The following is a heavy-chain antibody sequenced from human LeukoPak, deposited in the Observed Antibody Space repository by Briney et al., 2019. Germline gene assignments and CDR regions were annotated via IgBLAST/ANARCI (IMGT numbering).Heavy chain of an antibody. V-gene: IGHV1-2*06. D-gene: IGHD2-2*01. J-gene: IGHJ5*02. CDR2: INPNSGGT. Sequence: EASVKVSCKASGYTFTGYYMHWVRQAPGQGLEWMGRINPNSGGTNYVQKFQGRVTMTRDTSISTAYMELSRLRSDDTAVYYCARSSYCSSTSCYENWFDPWGQGTLVTVSS. CDR3: ARSSYCSSTSCYENWFDP. CDR1: GYTFTGYY.